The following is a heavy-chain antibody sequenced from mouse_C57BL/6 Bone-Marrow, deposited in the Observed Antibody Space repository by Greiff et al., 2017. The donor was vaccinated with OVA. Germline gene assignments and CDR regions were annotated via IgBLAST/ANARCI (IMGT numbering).Heavy chain of an antibody. CDR1: GYTFTSYN. J-gene: IGHJ2*01. D-gene: IGHD1-1*01. CDR2: IYPGNGDT. V-gene: IGHV1-12*01. CDR3: ARGHYYGSSPDY. Sequence: QVQLQQPGPELVKPGASVKLSCKASGYTFTSYNMHWVKQTPRQGLEWIGAIYPGNGDTSYNQKFKGKATLTVDKSSSTAYMQLSSLTSEDSAVYFCARGHYYGSSPDYWGQGTTLTVSS.